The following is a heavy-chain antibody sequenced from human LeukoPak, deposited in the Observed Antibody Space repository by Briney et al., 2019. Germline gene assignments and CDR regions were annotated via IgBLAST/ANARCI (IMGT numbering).Heavy chain of an antibody. CDR1: GGSISSGSYY. CDR3: ARAIFGGAHLDY. CDR2: IYTSGST. D-gene: IGHD3-3*01. J-gene: IGHJ4*02. V-gene: IGHV4-61*02. Sequence: PSETLSLTCTVSGGSISSGSYYWSWIRQPAGKGLEGIGRIYTSGSTNYNPSLKSRVTISVDTSKNQFCLKLSSVTAADTAVYYCARAIFGGAHLDYWGQGTLVTVSS.